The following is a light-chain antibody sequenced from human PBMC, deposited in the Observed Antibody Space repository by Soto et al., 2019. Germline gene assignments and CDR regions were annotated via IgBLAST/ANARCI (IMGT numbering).Light chain of an antibody. J-gene: IGKJ2*01. Sequence: ETVMTQSPATLSVSPGERATLSCRASQTIANNLAWYQQRPGQAPRLLIYGASTRATGIPARFSGSGSGTEFTLTISSLQSEDFAIYYCQQYNNWPPYTCGQGTKLEIK. CDR1: QTIANN. CDR3: QQYNNWPPYT. V-gene: IGKV3-15*01. CDR2: GAS.